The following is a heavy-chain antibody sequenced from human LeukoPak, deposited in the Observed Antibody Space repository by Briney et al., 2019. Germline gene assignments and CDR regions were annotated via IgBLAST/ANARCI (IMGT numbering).Heavy chain of an antibody. CDR1: GFTFSSYA. CDR2: ISYDGSNK. V-gene: IGHV3-30*04. CDR3: ARPPTVSVAQNDYYYYYMDV. J-gene: IGHJ6*03. Sequence: PGGSLRLSCAASGFTFSSYAMHWVRQAPGKGLEWVAVISYDGSNKYYADSVKGRFTISRDNSKNTLYLQMDSLRAEDTAVYYCARPPTVSVAQNDYYYYYMDVWGKGTTVTVSS. D-gene: IGHD4-17*01.